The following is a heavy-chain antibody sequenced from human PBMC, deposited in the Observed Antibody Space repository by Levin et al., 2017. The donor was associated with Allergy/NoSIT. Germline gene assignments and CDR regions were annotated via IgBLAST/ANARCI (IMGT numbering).Heavy chain of an antibody. CDR3: ARRYYDILTGRVIGEIDY. CDR2: IYYSGST. CDR1: GGSISSSSYY. Sequence: SETLSLTCTVSGGSISSSSYYWGWIRQPPGKGLEWIGSIYYSGSTYYNPSLKSRVTISVDTSKNQFSLKLSSVTAADTAVYYCARRYYDILTGRVIGEIDYWGQGTLVTASS. V-gene: IGHV4-39*01. D-gene: IGHD3-9*01. J-gene: IGHJ4*02.